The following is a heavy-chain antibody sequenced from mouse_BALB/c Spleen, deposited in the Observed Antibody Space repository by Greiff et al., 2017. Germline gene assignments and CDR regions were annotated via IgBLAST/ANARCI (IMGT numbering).Heavy chain of an antibody. J-gene: IGHJ4*01. CDR3: ASLAYYRYEGYYAMDY. Sequence: EVKLVESGGGLVQPGGSLKLSCAASGFTFSSYGMSWVRQTPDKRLELVATINSNGGSTYYPDSVKGRFTISRDNAKNTLYLQMSSLKSEDTAMYYCASLAYYRYEGYYAMDYWGQGTSVTVSS. V-gene: IGHV5-6-3*01. CDR1: GFTFSSYG. D-gene: IGHD2-14*01. CDR2: INSNGGST.